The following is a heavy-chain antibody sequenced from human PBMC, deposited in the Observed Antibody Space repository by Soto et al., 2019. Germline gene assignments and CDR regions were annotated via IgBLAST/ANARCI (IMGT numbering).Heavy chain of an antibody. J-gene: IGHJ4*02. D-gene: IGHD3-10*01. Sequence: QVQLVQSGAEVKRPGSSLKVSCETSGGTSTIYTITWVRQAPGQGLQWMGRIVPTLRITNYAQEFQGRLTITPATSPTPVHLELSTLTSKIAPIYYSTPQKFGPGRVGVQYWGQGTLFTVSS. CDR1: GGTSTIYT. CDR3: TPQKFGPGRVGVQY. CDR2: IVPTLRIT. V-gene: IGHV1-69*02.